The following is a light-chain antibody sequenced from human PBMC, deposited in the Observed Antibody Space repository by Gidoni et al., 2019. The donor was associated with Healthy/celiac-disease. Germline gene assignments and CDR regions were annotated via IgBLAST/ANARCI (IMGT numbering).Light chain of an antibody. CDR2: QDS. Sequence: SYELTQPTSVSVSPRQTASITCSGDKLGDKYACWYQKKPGQSPVLVSYQDSKRPSGIPERFSGSNSGNTATLTISGTQAMDEADYYCQAWDSSTVVFGGGTKLTVL. V-gene: IGLV3-1*01. CDR1: KLGDKY. J-gene: IGLJ2*01. CDR3: QAWDSSTVV.